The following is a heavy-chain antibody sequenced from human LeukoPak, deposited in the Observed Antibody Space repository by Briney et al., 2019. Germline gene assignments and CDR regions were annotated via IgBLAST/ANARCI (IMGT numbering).Heavy chain of an antibody. CDR1: GFTFSSYE. CDR2: ISGNDGST. Sequence: GGSLRLSCAASGFTFSSYEMNWVRQAPGKGVEWVSLISGNDGSTYYADCVKGRFTISRDNSKKTLYVQMSTLRADDTAVYYCARRSVTTFDYWGQGTLVTVSS. J-gene: IGHJ4*02. CDR3: ARRSVTTFDY. V-gene: IGHV3-23*01. D-gene: IGHD4-17*01.